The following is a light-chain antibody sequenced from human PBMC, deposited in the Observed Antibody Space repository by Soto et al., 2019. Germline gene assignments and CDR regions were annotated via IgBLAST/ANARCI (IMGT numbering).Light chain of an antibody. CDR1: SSNIGSNT. CDR3: AARDDSLNGVV. CDR2: SND. V-gene: IGLV1-44*01. J-gene: IGLJ2*01. Sequence: QSVLTQPPSASGTPGQGLTISCAGSSSNIGSNTVNWYQQLRGSAPKLLIYSNDQRPSGVPDRFSGSKSDTSASLAISGLQSEDEADYFCAARDDSLNGVVFGGGTKVTVL.